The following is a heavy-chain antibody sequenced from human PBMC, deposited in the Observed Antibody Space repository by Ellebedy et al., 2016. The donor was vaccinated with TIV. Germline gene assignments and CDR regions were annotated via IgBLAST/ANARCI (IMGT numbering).Heavy chain of an antibody. Sequence: GESLKIPCAAPGFSFSTPGMHWVRPTPAKGLEWLAFIRYDGSRIFYGESARGRFIISSVNANNILSLQLDSLTPEDTAIYYCALAFGGVFGDWGQGILVAVTS. J-gene: IGHJ1*01. CDR1: GFSFSTPG. D-gene: IGHD3-16*02. V-gene: IGHV3-30*02. CDR3: ALAFGGVFGD. CDR2: IRYDGSRI.